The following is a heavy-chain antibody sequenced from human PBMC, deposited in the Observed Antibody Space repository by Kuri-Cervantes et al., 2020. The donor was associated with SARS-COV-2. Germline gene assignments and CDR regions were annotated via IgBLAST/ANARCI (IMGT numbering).Heavy chain of an antibody. CDR3: ARFRRDNCSGGSCYSDDYFDY. CDR2: MNPSSGNT. V-gene: IGHV1-8*01. D-gene: IGHD2-15*01. CDR1: GYTFTSYD. Sequence: ASVKVSCKASGYTFTSYDINWVRQATGQGLEWMGWMNPSSGNTGYAQKFQGRVTMTRNTSISTAYMELSSLRSEDTAVYYCARFRRDNCSGGSCYSDDYFDYWGQGTLVTVSS. J-gene: IGHJ4*02.